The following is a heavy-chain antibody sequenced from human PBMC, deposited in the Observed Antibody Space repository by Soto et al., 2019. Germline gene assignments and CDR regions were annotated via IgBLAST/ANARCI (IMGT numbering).Heavy chain of an antibody. CDR1: GGSISSGVG. CDR2: IYWDDDK. Sequence: TLSLTCTVSGGSISSGVGVGWIRQPPGKALEWLALIYWDDDKRYSPSLKSRLTITKDTPKNQVVLTMTNMDPVDTATYYCAHRRDFGAAPFDYWGQGTLVTVSS. CDR3: AHRRDFGAAPFDY. D-gene: IGHD3-3*01. V-gene: IGHV2-5*02. J-gene: IGHJ4*02.